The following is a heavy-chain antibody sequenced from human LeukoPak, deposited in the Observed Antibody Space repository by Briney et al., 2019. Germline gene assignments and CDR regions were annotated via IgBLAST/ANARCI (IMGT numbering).Heavy chain of an antibody. J-gene: IGHJ5*02. CDR1: GGSISSYY. CDR2: IYYSGST. Sequence: SETLSLTCTVSGGSISSYYWSWIRQPPGKGLEWIGYIYYSGSTNYNPSPKSRVTISVNTSKNQFSLKLSSVTAADTAVYYCATNPFLRWFDPWGQGTLVTVSS. D-gene: IGHD3-3*01. V-gene: IGHV4-59*01. CDR3: ATNPFLRWFDP.